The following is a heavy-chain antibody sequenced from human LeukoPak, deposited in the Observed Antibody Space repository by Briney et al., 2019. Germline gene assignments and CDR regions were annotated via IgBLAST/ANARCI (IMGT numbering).Heavy chain of an antibody. V-gene: IGHV4-30-2*01. CDR1: GGSISSGGYS. CDR3: ARGVAARAFDI. Sequence: SETLSLTCAVSGGSISSGGYSWSWIRQPPGKGLEWIGYIYHSGSTYYNPSLKSRVTVSVDRSKNQFSLKLSSVTAADTAVYYCARGVAARAFDIWGQGTMVTVSS. D-gene: IGHD2-15*01. CDR2: IYHSGST. J-gene: IGHJ3*02.